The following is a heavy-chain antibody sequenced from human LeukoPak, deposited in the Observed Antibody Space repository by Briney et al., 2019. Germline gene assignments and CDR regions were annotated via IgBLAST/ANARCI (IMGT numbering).Heavy chain of an antibody. Sequence: GGSLRLSCAASGFTVSSNYMSWVRQAPGKGLEWVSVIYSGGSTYYADSVKGRFTISRDNSKNTLYLQMNSLRAEDTAVYYCASYYYDSSGLDYWGQGTLVTVSS. CDR3: ASYYYDSSGLDY. J-gene: IGHJ4*02. D-gene: IGHD3-22*01. V-gene: IGHV3-66*01. CDR1: GFTVSSNY. CDR2: IYSGGST.